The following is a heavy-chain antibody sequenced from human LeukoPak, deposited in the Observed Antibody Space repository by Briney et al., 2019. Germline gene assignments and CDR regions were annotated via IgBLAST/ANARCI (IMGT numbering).Heavy chain of an antibody. CDR3: ARDLNRLSTDYYGSGSSWSMDV. V-gene: IGHV1-2*04. D-gene: IGHD3-10*01. J-gene: IGHJ6*04. CDR1: GYTFTGYY. Sequence: ASVKVSCKASGYTFTGYYMRWVRQAPGQGLEWMGWINPNSGGTNYAQKFQGWVTMTRDTSISTAYMELSRLRSDDTAVYYCARDLNRLSTDYYGSGSSWSMDVWGKGTTVTVSS. CDR2: INPNSGGT.